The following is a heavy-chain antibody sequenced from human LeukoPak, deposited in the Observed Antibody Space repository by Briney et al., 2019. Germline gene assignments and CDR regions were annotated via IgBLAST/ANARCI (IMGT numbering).Heavy chain of an antibody. J-gene: IGHJ4*02. Sequence: GGSLRLSCVASGFTFSNYWMSWVRQVPGKGLEWVANIKQDESEKYYVDSVKGRFTISRDNAKNTLYLQMNSLRAEDTAVYYCAREGRIAVLDYWGQGTLVTVSS. V-gene: IGHV3-7*01. CDR3: AREGRIAVLDY. CDR1: GFTFSNYW. CDR2: IKQDESEK. D-gene: IGHD6-19*01.